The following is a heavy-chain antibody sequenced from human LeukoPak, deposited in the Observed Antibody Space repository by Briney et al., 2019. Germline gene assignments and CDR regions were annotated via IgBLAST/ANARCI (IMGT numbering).Heavy chain of an antibody. D-gene: IGHD2-15*01. J-gene: IGHJ3*02. CDR1: GFIFVNYW. CDR2: IKVDGSDK. Sequence: QPGGSLRLSCAASGFIFVNYWMTWVRQAPGKGLEWVANIKVDGSDKYYVDSVKGRFTISRDNAKNSLYLQMNSLRAEDTAVYYCTRGPSSNRSAIWGQGTMVTVSS. V-gene: IGHV3-7*01. CDR3: TRGPSSNRSAI.